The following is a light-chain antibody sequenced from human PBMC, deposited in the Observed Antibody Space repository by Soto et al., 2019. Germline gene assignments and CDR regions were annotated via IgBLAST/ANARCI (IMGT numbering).Light chain of an antibody. V-gene: IGLV2-23*02. CDR3: CSYASGSTWV. CDR1: SNDVGSYDL. J-gene: IGLJ3*02. CDR2: EVS. Sequence: QSVLTQPASVSGSPGQSITISCTGTSNDVGSYDLVSWYQQHPGKAPKLMIYEVSKRPSGVSNRFSGSKSGNTASLTISGLQAEDEVDYYCCSYASGSTWVFGGGTKLTVL.